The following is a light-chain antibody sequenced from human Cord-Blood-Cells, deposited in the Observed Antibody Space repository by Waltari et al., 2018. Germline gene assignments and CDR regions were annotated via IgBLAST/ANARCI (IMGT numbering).Light chain of an antibody. CDR2: DVS. CDR3: SSYTSSSTLV. CDR1: SSDVGGYNY. J-gene: IGLJ3*02. V-gene: IGLV2-14*01. Sequence: QSALTQPASVSGSPGQSITISCTGTSSDVGGYNYVSWYQQHPGKAPKLIIYDVSKPPSGVSNRCSGSKSGNTASMTISGLQAEDEADYYCSSYTSSSTLVFGGGTKLTVL.